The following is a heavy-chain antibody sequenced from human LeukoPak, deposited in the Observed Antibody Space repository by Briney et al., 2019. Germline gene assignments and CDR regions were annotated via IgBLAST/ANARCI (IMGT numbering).Heavy chain of an antibody. CDR1: GGSISSYY. CDR3: ARVGMEGSFGVVIDYYYYYMDV. CDR2: IYYSGST. Sequence: PSETLSLTCTVSGGSISSYYWSWIRQPPGKGLEWIGYIYYSGSTNYNPSLKSRVTISVDTSKNQFSLKLSSVTAADTAVYYCARVGMEGSFGVVIDYYYYYMDVWGKGTTVTVSS. V-gene: IGHV4-59*01. J-gene: IGHJ6*03. D-gene: IGHD3-3*01.